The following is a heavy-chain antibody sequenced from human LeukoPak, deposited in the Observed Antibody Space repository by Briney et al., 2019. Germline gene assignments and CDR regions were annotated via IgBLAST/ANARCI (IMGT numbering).Heavy chain of an antibody. J-gene: IGHJ4*02. CDR1: GFTFSSYA. V-gene: IGHV3-30-3*01. CDR2: ISYDGSNK. Sequence: GGSLRLSCAASGFTFSSYAMHWVRQAPGKGLEWVAVISYDGSNKYYADSVKGRFTISRDNSKNTLYLQMNSLRAGDTAVYYCARDRGGGLEMYYFDYWGQGTLVTVSS. D-gene: IGHD3/OR15-3a*01. CDR3: ARDRGGGLEMYYFDY.